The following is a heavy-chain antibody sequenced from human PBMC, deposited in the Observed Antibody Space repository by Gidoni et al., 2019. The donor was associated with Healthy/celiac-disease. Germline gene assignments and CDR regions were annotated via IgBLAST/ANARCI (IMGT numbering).Heavy chain of an antibody. CDR2: INPSGGST. CDR1: GYTFTSYY. D-gene: IGHD2-21*02. J-gene: IGHJ4*02. V-gene: IGHV1-46*03. Sequence: QVQLVQSGAEVKKPGASVKVSCKASGYTFTSYYMHWVRQAPGQGLEWMGIINPSGGSTSYAQKFQGRVTMTRDTSTSTVYMELSSLRSEDTAVYYCARSRYCGGDCYAFDYWGQGTLVTVSS. CDR3: ARSRYCGGDCYAFDY.